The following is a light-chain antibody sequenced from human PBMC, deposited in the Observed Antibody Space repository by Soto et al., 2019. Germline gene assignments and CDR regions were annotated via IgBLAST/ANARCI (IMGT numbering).Light chain of an antibody. CDR1: QSVSSN. V-gene: IGKV3-15*01. CDR3: QQYNDWPLT. CDR2: GAF. J-gene: IGKJ1*01. Sequence: EILMTQSPVTLSVSPGERATLSCRASQSVSSNLAWYQQKPGQAPSLLIYGAFTRATGIPARFSGTGSETEFTLTISSLQSEDFALYYCQQYNDWPLTFGQGTKVEI.